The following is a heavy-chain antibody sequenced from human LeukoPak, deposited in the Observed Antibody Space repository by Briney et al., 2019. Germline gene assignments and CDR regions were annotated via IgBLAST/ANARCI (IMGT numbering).Heavy chain of an antibody. D-gene: IGHD3-10*01. CDR1: GGSISSSSYY. Sequence: SETLSLTCTVSGGSISSSSYYWGWIRQPPGKGLEWIGSIYYSGSTYYNPSLKSRVTISVDTSKNQFSLKLSSVTAADTAVYYCARDRGFTPNYYGSGISGGAFDIWGQGTMVTVSS. CDR3: ARDRGFTPNYYGSGISGGAFDI. CDR2: IYYSGST. J-gene: IGHJ3*02. V-gene: IGHV4-39*02.